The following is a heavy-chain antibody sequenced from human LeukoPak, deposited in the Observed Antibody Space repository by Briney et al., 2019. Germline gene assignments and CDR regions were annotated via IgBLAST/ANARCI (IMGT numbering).Heavy chain of an antibody. CDR1: GGSISGYY. D-gene: IGHD2-21*01. Sequence: SETLSLTCTVSGGSISGYYWSWIRQPPGKGLGWIGYIYYSGNTNYNPSLKSRVTISVDTSKNQFSLKLSSVTAADTAVYYCARDVPETYSDRWFDPWGQGTLVTVSS. V-gene: IGHV4-59*01. CDR2: IYYSGNT. J-gene: IGHJ5*02. CDR3: ARDVPETYSDRWFDP.